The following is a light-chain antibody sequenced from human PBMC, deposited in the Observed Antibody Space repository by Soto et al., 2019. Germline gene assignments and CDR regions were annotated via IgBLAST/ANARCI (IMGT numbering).Light chain of an antibody. V-gene: IGKV4-1*01. CDR3: QQYYTAPQT. CDR1: QSVLYNSNNKNF. Sequence: DIVMTQSPDSLAVSLGERATINCKSSQSVLYNSNNKNFLAWYQQKPGQAPKLLIYWASTRESVVPDRFSGSGSETDCTLTISNLQAEDGAVYFCQQYYTAPQTFGQGTKVEVK. J-gene: IGKJ1*01. CDR2: WAS.